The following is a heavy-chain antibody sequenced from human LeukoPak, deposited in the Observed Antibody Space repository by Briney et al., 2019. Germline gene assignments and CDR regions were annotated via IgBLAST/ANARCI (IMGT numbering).Heavy chain of an antibody. CDR2: ISYDGSNK. V-gene: IGHV3-30*18. CDR3: AKASLDYGDHFDY. CDR1: GFTFSNYG. Sequence: GRSLRLSCAASGFTFSNYGMHWVRQAPGKGLEWVTVISYDGSNKYYADSVKGRFTMSRDNSKNTLYLQMNSLRAEDTAVYYCAKASLDYGDHFDYWGQGTLVTVSS. J-gene: IGHJ4*02. D-gene: IGHD4-17*01.